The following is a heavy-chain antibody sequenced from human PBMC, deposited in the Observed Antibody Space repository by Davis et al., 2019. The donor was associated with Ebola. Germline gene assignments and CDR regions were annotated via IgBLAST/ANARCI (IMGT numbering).Heavy chain of an antibody. V-gene: IGHV3-53*01. J-gene: IGHJ4*02. Sequence: GESLKISCAASGFSVRNNYMSWVRQTPGKGLEWVSVIYRDGSSYNADSVKGRITISRDNSKNTVYLEITNLRADDTAVYYCARCYNWYPDSWGQGTKVTVSS. CDR2: IYRDGSS. D-gene: IGHD1-20*01. CDR3: ARCYNWYPDS. CDR1: GFSVRNNY.